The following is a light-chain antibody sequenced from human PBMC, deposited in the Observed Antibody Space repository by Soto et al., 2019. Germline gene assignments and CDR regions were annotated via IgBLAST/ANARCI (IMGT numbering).Light chain of an antibody. CDR1: QGIDNY. CDR3: QKYNNALGT. J-gene: IGKJ1*01. Sequence: DIQMTQSPSSLSASVGDRVTITCRASQGIDNYLVWYQQKPGKVPKVLISAASTLQSGVPSRFSGSGSGTDFTLTISSLQPEDVATYYCQKYNNALGTFGQGTKVDIK. V-gene: IGKV1-27*01. CDR2: AAS.